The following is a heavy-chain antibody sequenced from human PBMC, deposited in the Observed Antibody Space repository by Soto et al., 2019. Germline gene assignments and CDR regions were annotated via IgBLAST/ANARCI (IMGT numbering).Heavy chain of an antibody. D-gene: IGHD2-2*01. CDR2: IISIFGTA. CDR1: GGTFSSYA. Sequence: QVQLVQSGAEVKKPGSSVKVSCKASGGTFSSYAISWVRQAPGQGLEWMGGIISIFGTADYAQKFQGRGTITADASTSTAYMGLSSLRSEDTAVYYCAHRRAGTICPINYFYGMDVWGQGTTVTVSS. J-gene: IGHJ6*02. V-gene: IGHV1-69*12. CDR3: AHRRAGTICPINYFYGMDV.